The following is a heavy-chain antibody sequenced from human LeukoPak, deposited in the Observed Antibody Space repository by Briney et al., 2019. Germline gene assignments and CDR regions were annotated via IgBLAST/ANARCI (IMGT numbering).Heavy chain of an antibody. CDR2: ISSSSSYI. CDR1: GFTFSSYS. V-gene: IGHV3-21*01. D-gene: IGHD5-24*01. CDR3: ASTVDGYNSHSLDY. Sequence: GGSLRLSCAASGFTFSSYSMNWVRQAPGKGLEWVSSISSSSSYIYYADSVKGRFAISRDNAKNSLYLQMNSLRAEDTAVYYCASTVDGYNSHSLDYWGQGTLVTVSS. J-gene: IGHJ4*02.